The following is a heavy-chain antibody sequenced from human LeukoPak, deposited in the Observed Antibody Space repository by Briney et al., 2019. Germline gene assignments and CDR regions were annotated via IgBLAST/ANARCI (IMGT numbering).Heavy chain of an antibody. V-gene: IGHV3-23*01. J-gene: IGHJ4*02. CDR2: ISGIGGIT. CDR1: GFTFSSYA. CDR3: AKDRTMIVVVIVQFDY. D-gene: IGHD3-22*01. Sequence: GGSLRLSCAASGFTFSSYAMSWVRQAPGKGLEWVSAISGIGGITDYADSVKGRFTISRDNSKNTLYLQMNSLRAEDTAVYYCAKDRTMIVVVIVQFDYWGQGTLVTVSS.